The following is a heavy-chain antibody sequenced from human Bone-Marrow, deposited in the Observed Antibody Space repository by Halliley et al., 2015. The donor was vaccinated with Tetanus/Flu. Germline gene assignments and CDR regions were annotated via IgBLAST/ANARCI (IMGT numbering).Heavy chain of an antibody. Sequence: SAITGRGDSTYYADSVKGRFTISRDNSKNTLYLQMNSLRAEDTAVYYCASYGGSSYYSYYGMDVWGQGTTVTVSS. CDR2: ITGRGDST. V-gene: IGHV3-23*01. CDR3: ASYGGSSYYSYYGMDV. D-gene: IGHD3-10*01. J-gene: IGHJ6*02.